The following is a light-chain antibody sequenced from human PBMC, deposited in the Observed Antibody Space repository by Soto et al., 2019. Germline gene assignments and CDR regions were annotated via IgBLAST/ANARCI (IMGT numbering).Light chain of an antibody. V-gene: IGLV4-69*01. CDR3: QPGGTGIHQVV. J-gene: IGLJ2*01. CDR1: SGHSNYA. Sequence: QPVLTQSPSASASLGASVKLTCTLSSGHSNYAIAWHQQQPEKGPRYLMKLNSDGSHSKGDGIPDRFSGSSSGAERYLTISTLQSEDEADYYCQPGGTGIHQVVFAGGTKLTVL. CDR2: LNSDGSH.